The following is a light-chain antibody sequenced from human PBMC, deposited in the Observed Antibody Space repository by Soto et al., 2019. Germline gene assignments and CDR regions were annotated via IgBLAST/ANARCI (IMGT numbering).Light chain of an antibody. CDR1: SSNIGSNT. Sequence: QSVLTQPPSASGTPGQRVTISCSGSSSNIGSNTVNWYQQLPGTAPKLLIHGNDQRPSGVPDRFSGSKSGTSASLAISGLQSEDEADYYCAAWDASLKGVFGGGTKLTV. J-gene: IGLJ2*01. CDR3: AAWDASLKGV. CDR2: GND. V-gene: IGLV1-44*01.